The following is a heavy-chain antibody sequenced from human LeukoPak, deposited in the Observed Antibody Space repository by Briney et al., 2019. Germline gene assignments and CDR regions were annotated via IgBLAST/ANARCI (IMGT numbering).Heavy chain of an antibody. CDR1: GDSISSYY. CDR3: ARGIGLRYFDWTFDY. V-gene: IGHV4-59*01. J-gene: IGHJ4*02. Sequence: SETLSLTCTVSGDSISSYYWSWIRQPPGRGLEWIGYISYSGSTNYNPSLKSRVTISVDTSKSQFSLKLSSVTAADTAVYYCARGIGLRYFDWTFDYWGQGTLVTVSS. CDR2: ISYSGST. D-gene: IGHD3-9*01.